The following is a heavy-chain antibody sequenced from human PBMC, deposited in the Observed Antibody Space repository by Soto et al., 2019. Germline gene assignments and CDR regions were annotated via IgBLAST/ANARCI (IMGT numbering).Heavy chain of an antibody. CDR3: TPEDPSWLRGLEY. CDR1: GASFTNDW. D-gene: IGHD5-12*01. CDR2: IKTRIDSATT. V-gene: IGHV3-15*01. J-gene: IGHJ4*02. Sequence: EVQLVESGGGLVKPGESLRLSCEASGASFTNDWMNWVLQAPVKGLEWVGRIKTRIDSATTDYAAPVKGRFTISRDDAKNTLKLHMDSLETADTADYYCTPEDPSWLRGLEYWGQGTLVTVSS.